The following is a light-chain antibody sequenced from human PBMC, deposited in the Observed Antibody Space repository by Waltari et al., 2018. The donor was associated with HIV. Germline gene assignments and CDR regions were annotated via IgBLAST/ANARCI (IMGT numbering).Light chain of an antibody. CDR2: DNA. CDR1: SSNIGKSS. J-gene: IGLJ2*01. CDR3: VTWDSRLRAGV. Sequence: QSVLTQPPSVSAAPGQKVTISCSGGSSNIGKSSVSWYQQLHGTAPKLLIYDNAKRPSGIPDRFSGSKSGTSATLGITGLQTGDAADYYCVTWDSRLRAGVFGGGTKLTVL. V-gene: IGLV1-51*01.